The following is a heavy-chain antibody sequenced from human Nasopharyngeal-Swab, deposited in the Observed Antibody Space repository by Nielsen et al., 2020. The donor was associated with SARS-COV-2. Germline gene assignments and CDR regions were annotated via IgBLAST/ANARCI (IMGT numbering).Heavy chain of an antibody. Sequence: ASVKVSCKASGYTFTSYDINWVRQATGQGLEWMGWMNPNSGNTGYAQKFQGRVTMTRNTSISTAYMELSSLRSEDTAVYYCARDGIAAAGAYNWFDPWGQGTLVTVSS. CDR3: ARDGIAAAGAYNWFDP. J-gene: IGHJ5*02. CDR2: MNPNSGNT. V-gene: IGHV1-8*01. D-gene: IGHD6-13*01. CDR1: GYTFTSYD.